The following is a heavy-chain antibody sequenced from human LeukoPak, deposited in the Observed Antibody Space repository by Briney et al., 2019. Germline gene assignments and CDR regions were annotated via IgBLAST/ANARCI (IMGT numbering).Heavy chain of an antibody. Sequence: PGGSLRLSCAASGFTFSSYAMHWVRQAPGKGLEWVAVISYDGSNIYYADSVKGRFTISRDNSKNTLYLQMNSLRAEDTAVYYCARDYRPGGQWLVLRGGFDYWGQGTLVTVSS. V-gene: IGHV3-30*04. CDR2: ISYDGSNI. J-gene: IGHJ4*02. CDR3: ARDYRPGGQWLVLRGGFDY. D-gene: IGHD6-19*01. CDR1: GFTFSSYA.